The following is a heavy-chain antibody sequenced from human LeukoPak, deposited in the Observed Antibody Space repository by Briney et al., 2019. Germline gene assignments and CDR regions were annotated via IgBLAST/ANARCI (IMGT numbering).Heavy chain of an antibody. V-gene: IGHV6-1*01. Sequence: SQTLSLTCAISGDSVSSNSAAWNWIRQSPSRGLEWLGRTYYRSKWYNDYAVSVKSRITINADTSKNQFSLQLNSVTPEDTAVYYCARDKPLWFGELLHAYYYFYMDVWGKGTTVTISS. CDR1: GDSVSSNSAA. CDR3: ARDKPLWFGELLHAYYYFYMDV. J-gene: IGHJ6*03. D-gene: IGHD3-10*01. CDR2: TYYRSKWYN.